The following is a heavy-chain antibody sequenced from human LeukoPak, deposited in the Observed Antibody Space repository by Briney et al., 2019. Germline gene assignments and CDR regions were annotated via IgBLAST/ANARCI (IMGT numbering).Heavy chain of an antibody. D-gene: IGHD2-15*01. CDR1: GFTLSIYS. V-gene: IGHV3-21*01. CDR3: ARGRVVVLAATRTSLGS. CDR2: ISARTNYI. Sequence: GGSLRLSCAASGFTLSIYSMNWVRQAPGKGLEWVSSISARTNYIYYADSVKGRFTISRDNAKNSLYLQMNSLTADDTAVYYCARGRVVVLAATRTSLGSWGQGTLVTVSS. J-gene: IGHJ5*02.